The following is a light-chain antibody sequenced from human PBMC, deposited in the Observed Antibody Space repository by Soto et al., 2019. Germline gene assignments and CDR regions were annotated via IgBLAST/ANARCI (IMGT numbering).Light chain of an antibody. CDR1: QSINTF. V-gene: IGKV1-39*01. J-gene: IGKJ2*01. CDR3: QQSYHNPRT. CDR2: GAS. Sequence: DIQMTQSPSSLSASVGDRVTITCRTSQSINTFLNWYQQKPGNAPKLLIYGASTLHREVPSRVSGSGSWTDFTLTITNVKSEDFATYFCQQSYHNPRTFRQGTTLEI.